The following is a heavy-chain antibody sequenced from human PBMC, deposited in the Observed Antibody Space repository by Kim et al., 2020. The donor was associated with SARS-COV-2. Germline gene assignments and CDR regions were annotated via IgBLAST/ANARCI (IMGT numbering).Heavy chain of an antibody. CDR3: ATSGSYGYYFDY. D-gene: IGHD1-26*01. Sequence: GGSLRLSCAASGFTFSSYAMSWVRQAPGKGLEWVSVIYSGGSSTYYVDSVKGRFTISRDNSKNTLYLQMNSLRAEDTAVYYCATSGSYGYYFDYWGQGTL. V-gene: IGHV3-23*03. CDR2: IYSGGSST. CDR1: GFTFSSYA. J-gene: IGHJ4*02.